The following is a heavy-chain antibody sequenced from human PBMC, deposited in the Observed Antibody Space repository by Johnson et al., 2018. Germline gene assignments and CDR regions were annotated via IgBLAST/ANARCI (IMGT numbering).Heavy chain of an antibody. Sequence: VQLVQSGGGLVQPGGSLRLSCAASGFTFSDHYMDWVRQAPGKGLEWVGRTRDKSNSYTTEYAASVKGRFPISRDDSKNSLYLQMNSLKTEDTAVDYGVSASGITYPYFQHWGQGTLDTVSS. J-gene: IGHJ1*01. CDR1: GFTFSDHY. CDR2: TRDKSNSYTT. CDR3: VSASGITYPYFQH. D-gene: IGHD3-10*01. V-gene: IGHV3-72*01.